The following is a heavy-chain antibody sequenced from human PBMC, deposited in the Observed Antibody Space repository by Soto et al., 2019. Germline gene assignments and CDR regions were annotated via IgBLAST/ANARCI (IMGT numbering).Heavy chain of an antibody. J-gene: IGHJ4*02. Sequence: WGSLRLSCAASGFTFINYAMHWVRQAPFKGLEWVALTSYDGNNEYYTDSVKGRFTISRDNSKNTLFLQMNSPRPEDTAVYYCAKDKGVFNRATSYFDYWGQGALVTVSS. CDR2: TSYDGNNE. CDR3: AKDKGVFNRATSYFDY. CDR1: GFTFINYA. V-gene: IGHV3-30*18. D-gene: IGHD3-16*01.